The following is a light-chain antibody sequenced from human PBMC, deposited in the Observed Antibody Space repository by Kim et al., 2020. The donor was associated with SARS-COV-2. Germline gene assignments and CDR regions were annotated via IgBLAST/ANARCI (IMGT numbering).Light chain of an antibody. J-gene: IGLJ2*01. CDR3: SSFTDSSTVL. CDR2: DVS. CDR1: SSDIGGYNY. Sequence: GQSITISGTGTSSDIGGYNYVSWYQQHAGKAPKVMIYDVSKRPSGVSNRFSGSKSGNTASLTISGLQAGDEADYYCSSFTDSSTVLFGGGTKVTVL. V-gene: IGLV2-14*03.